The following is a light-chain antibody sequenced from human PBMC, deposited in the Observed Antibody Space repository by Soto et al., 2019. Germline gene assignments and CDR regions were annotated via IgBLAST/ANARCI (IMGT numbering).Light chain of an antibody. CDR1: QSVNND. CDR2: GAS. Sequence: EIVMTQSPVTLSVSPGERATLSCRASQSVNNDLAWYQQKPGQAPRLLIYGASTRATGIPARFSGSGSGTEFTLTISSLQSEDFAVYYCQQYNNWPPLTFGGGTKVEFK. CDR3: QQYNNWPPLT. V-gene: IGKV3-15*01. J-gene: IGKJ4*01.